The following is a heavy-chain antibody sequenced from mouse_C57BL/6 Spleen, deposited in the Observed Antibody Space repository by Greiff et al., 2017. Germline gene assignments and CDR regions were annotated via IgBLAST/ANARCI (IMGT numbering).Heavy chain of an antibody. J-gene: IGHJ4*01. Sequence: VQLQQSGAELARPGASVKLSCKASGYTFTSYGISWVKQRTGQGLEWIGEIYPRSGNTYYNEKFKGKATLTADKSSSTAYMELRSLTSVDSAVYFCAGGDYYGSSYETLAMDYWGQGTSVTVSA. CDR2: IYPRSGNT. V-gene: IGHV1-81*01. CDR1: GYTFTSYG. D-gene: IGHD1-1*01. CDR3: AGGDYYGSSYETLAMDY.